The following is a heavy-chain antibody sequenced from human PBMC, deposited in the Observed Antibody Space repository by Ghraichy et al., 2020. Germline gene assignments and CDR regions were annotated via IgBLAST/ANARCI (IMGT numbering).Heavy chain of an antibody. Sequence: GESPHISCAASAFTFSSYAMTWVRQAPGKGLEWVSTIRGSGSSTYYTDSVKGRFTISRDNSKNTLYLQMNSLRAEDTAVYYCAKDRDYYDSSGYYFNAFDIWGQGTLVTVSS. J-gene: IGHJ3*02. D-gene: IGHD3-22*01. CDR3: AKDRDYYDSSGYYFNAFDI. CDR1: AFTFSSYA. CDR2: IRGSGSST. V-gene: IGHV3-23*01.